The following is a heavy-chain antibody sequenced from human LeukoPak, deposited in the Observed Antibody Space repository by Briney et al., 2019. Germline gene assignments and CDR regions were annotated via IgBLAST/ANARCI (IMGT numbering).Heavy chain of an antibody. D-gene: IGHD1-7*01. CDR1: GGSFSGYY. J-gene: IGHJ4*02. CDR3: ARGQPPYSAGSTYYAGGFYYYDN. V-gene: IGHV4-34*01. CDR2: FNHSGSA. Sequence: SETLSLTCAVYGGSFSGYYWSWIRQTPGKGLEWIGEFNHSGSAKYKPSLKSRVTISVTLSKNQFSLDLSSVTAADTGVYYCARGQPPYSAGSTYYAGGFYYYDNWGQRTLVTVSS.